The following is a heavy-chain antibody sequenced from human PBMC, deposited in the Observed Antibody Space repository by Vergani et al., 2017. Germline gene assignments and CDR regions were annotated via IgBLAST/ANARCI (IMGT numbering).Heavy chain of an antibody. Sequence: EVQLLESGGGLVQPGGSLRLSCAASGFTFSSYAMSWVRQAPGKGLEWVAAISGSGGSTYYADSVKGRFTISRDNAKNTLYLKMNSLRAEDKAVYYCARDPYYGSKAYYYGMDVWGQGTTVTVSS. J-gene: IGHJ6*02. CDR3: ARDPYYGSKAYYYGMDV. CDR1: GFTFSSYA. CDR2: ISGSGGST. D-gene: IGHD3-10*01. V-gene: IGHV3-23*01.